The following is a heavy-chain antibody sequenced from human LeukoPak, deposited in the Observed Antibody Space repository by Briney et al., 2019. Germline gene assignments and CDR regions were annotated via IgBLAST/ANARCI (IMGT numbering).Heavy chain of an antibody. V-gene: IGHV4-34*01. CDR3: ARGATAYSSSPSNP. Sequence: SETLSLTCAVYGGSFSGYYWSWIRQPPGKGLEWIGEINHSGSTNYNPSLKSRVTISVDTSKNQFSLKLSSVTAADTAVYYCARGATAYSSSPSNPWGQGTLVTASS. D-gene: IGHD6-13*01. J-gene: IGHJ5*02. CDR2: INHSGST. CDR1: GGSFSGYY.